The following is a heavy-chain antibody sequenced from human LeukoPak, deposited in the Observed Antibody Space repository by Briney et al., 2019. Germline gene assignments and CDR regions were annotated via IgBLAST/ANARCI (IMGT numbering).Heavy chain of an antibody. J-gene: IGHJ4*02. D-gene: IGHD2-15*01. V-gene: IGHV4-34*01. CDR3: ARGGGPIGN. CDR1: GGSFSDYY. CDR2: ISHSGST. Sequence: TETLSLTCAVYGGSFSDYYWSWIRQSPGKGLEWIGEISHSGSTNYNPSLKSRVTISVDTSKNQFSLKLSSVTAADTAVYYCARGGGPIGNWGQGTLVTVSS.